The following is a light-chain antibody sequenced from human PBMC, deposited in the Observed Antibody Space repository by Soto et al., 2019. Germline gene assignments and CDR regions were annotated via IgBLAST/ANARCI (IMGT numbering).Light chain of an antibody. CDR3: QQSYGTPDS. CDR2: GAS. J-gene: IGKJ2*03. V-gene: IGKV1-39*01. Sequence: DIQMTQSPSSLSASVGDRVTITCRASQSISSYLNWYQQKPGKAPKLLIYGASSLESGVPSRCSGSGFGTDFTLTISSLRPKEFATYYCQQSYGTPDSFGQGTKQDIK. CDR1: QSISSY.